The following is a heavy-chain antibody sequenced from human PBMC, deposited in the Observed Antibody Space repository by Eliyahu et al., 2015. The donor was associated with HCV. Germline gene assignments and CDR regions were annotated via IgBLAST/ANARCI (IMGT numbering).Heavy chain of an antibody. D-gene: IGHD2-2*01. J-gene: IGHJ6*02. CDR2: IIPIFGTA. Sequence: EVKKPGSSVKVSCKASGGTFSSYAISWVRQAPGQGLEWMGGIIPIFGTANYAQKFQGRVTITADESTSTAYMELSSLRSEDTAVYYCARECPGRSTSCYDYGMDVWGQGTTVTVSS. CDR3: ARECPGRSTSCYDYGMDV. V-gene: IGHV1-69*01. CDR1: GGTFSSYA.